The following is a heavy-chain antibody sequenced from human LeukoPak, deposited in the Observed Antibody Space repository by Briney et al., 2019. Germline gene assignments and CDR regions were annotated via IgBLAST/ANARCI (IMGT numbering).Heavy chain of an antibody. J-gene: IGHJ4*02. Sequence: GGSLRLSCAASGFTFSDYYMSWIRQAPGKGLEWVSYISSSGSTIYYADSVKGRFTISRDNAKNSLYLHMNSLRAEDTAVYYCARGDYYDSSGYYYPFDYWGQGTLVTVSS. CDR2: ISSSGSTI. D-gene: IGHD3-22*01. CDR1: GFTFSDYY. V-gene: IGHV3-11*01. CDR3: ARGDYYDSSGYYYPFDY.